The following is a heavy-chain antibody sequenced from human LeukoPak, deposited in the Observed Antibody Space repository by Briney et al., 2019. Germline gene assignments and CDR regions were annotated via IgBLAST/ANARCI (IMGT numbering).Heavy chain of an antibody. CDR2: IFYSGST. Sequence: ASETLSLTCTVSGDSFTTYYWSWIRQSPGKGLEWIGHIFYSGSTNYSPSLKSRVTISVGTSKNQFSLKLTSVTAADTAVYYCARGGEDFDIWGQGTMVTVSS. D-gene: IGHD5-12*01. CDR3: ARGGEDFDI. J-gene: IGHJ3*02. V-gene: IGHV4-59*01. CDR1: GDSFTTYY.